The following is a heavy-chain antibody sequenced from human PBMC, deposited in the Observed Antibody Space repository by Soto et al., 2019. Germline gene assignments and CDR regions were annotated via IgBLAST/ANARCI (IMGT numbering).Heavy chain of an antibody. CDR2: IYPGDSDT. V-gene: IGHV5-51*01. D-gene: IGHD3-9*01. J-gene: IGHJ6*02. CDR1: GYSFTSYW. CDR3: ARQARYFDWLLAMTRDYYYYYGMDV. Sequence: LVESLKISCKGSGYSFTSYWIGWLRQMPVKGLEWMGIIYPGDSDTRYSPSFQGQVTISADKSISTAYLQWSSLKASDTAMYYCARQARYFDWLLAMTRDYYYYYGMDVWGQGTTVTVSS.